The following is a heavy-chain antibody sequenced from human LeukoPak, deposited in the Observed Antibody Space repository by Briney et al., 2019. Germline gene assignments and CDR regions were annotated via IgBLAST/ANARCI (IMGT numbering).Heavy chain of an antibody. CDR3: AIPRGPPAASAHWFDP. CDR2: IIPIFGTA. Sequence: SVKVSCKASGGTFSSYAISWVRQAPGQGLEWMGGIIPIFGTANYAQKFQGRVTITADESTSTAYMELSSLRSEDTAVYYCAIPRGPPAASAHWFDPWGQGTLATVSS. V-gene: IGHV1-69*13. CDR1: GGTFSSYA. J-gene: IGHJ5*02. D-gene: IGHD2-2*01.